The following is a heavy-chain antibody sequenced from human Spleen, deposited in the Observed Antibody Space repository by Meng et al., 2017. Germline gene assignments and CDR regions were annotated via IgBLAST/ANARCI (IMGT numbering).Heavy chain of an antibody. D-gene: IGHD3-9*01. V-gene: IGHV3-74*01. CDR3: ARRRTSYDILTWTHYYYGMDV. J-gene: IGHJ6*02. CDR2: IHSDGSST. Sequence: GGSLRLSCAASGFTFSSYSMNWVRQAPGKGLVWVSRIHSDGSSTIYADSVKGRFTISRDNAKNTLYLQMNSLRAEDTAVYYCARRRTSYDILTWTHYYYGMDVWGQGTTVTVSS. CDR1: GFTFSSYS.